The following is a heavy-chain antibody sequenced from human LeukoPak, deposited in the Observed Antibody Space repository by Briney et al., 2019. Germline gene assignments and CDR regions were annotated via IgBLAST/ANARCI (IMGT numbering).Heavy chain of an antibody. CDR2: MNPNSGDT. CDR1: GYTFTCYD. Sequence: GASVKVSCKASGYTFTCYDINWVRQATGQGLEWMGWMNPNSGDTAYAETLQGRVAMTRDTSINTAYMELSSLRSEDTAVYYCARIVHYANTGYYNCLVYWGQGTLVTVSS. J-gene: IGHJ4*02. D-gene: IGHD3-22*01. V-gene: IGHV1-8*01. CDR3: ARIVHYANTGYYNCLVY.